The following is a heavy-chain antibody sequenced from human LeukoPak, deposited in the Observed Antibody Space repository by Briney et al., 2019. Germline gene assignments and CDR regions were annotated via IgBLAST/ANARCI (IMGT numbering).Heavy chain of an antibody. CDR1: GGSISSYY. Sequence: SETLSLTCTVSGGSISSYYWNWVRQPPGKGLEGIGNIYSSASTDYNPSFKTRVTISLDTSKFQFSLRLNSVTAADTAVYYCARADPNASGYFYRFDWFDPWGQGTLVTVSS. V-gene: IGHV4-59*01. J-gene: IGHJ5*02. CDR2: IYSSAST. D-gene: IGHD3-10*01. CDR3: ARADPNASGYFYRFDWFDP.